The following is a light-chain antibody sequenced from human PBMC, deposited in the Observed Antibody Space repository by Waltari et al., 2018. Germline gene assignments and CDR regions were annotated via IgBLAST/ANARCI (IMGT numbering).Light chain of an antibody. V-gene: IGLV7-43*01. J-gene: IGLJ3*02. CDR2: STN. CDR1: TGPVTSGHY. Sequence: QTVVTQEPSLTVSPGGTVTLTCASSTGPVTSGHYPNWFQQKPGQAPRALIYSTNYKHPWTPARFSGSLPGGKAARSLSGVQPTDEADYYCRLFYTDPQWLFGGETNLTVL. CDR3: RLFYTDPQWL.